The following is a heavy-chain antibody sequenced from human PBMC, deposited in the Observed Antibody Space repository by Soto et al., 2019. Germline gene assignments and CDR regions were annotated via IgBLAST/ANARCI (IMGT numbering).Heavy chain of an antibody. J-gene: IGHJ6*02. D-gene: IGHD1-26*01. CDR3: ARRSIVGAGGMDV. CDR2: IDPSDSYT. Sequence: PGESLKISGKGSGYSFTTYCISWVLQMPGKGLEWMGRIDPSDSYTIYSPSFQGHVTISTDRSIGTAYLQWSSLKASDTAIYYCARRSIVGAGGMDVWGLGTTVTVSS. V-gene: IGHV5-10-1*01. CDR1: GYSFTTYC.